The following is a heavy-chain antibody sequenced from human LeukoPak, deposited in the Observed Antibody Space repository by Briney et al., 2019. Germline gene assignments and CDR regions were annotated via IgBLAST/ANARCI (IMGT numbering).Heavy chain of an antibody. CDR1: GYTFTSYG. CDR3: ARYCSSTSCYTLDY. V-gene: IGHV1-18*01. J-gene: IGHJ4*02. CDR2: ISAYNGNT. D-gene: IGHD2-2*02. Sequence: ASVKVSCKASGYTFTSYGISWVRQAPGQGLEWMGWISAYNGNTNYAQELQGRVTMTTDTSTSTAYMELRSLRSDDTAVYYCARYCSSTSCYTLDYWGQGTLVTVSS.